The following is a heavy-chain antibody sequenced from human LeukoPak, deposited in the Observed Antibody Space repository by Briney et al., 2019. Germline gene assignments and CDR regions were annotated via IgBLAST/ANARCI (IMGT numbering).Heavy chain of an antibody. CDR1: GGTFSSYA. Sequence: SVKVSCKASGGTFSSYAISRVRQAPGQGLEWMGRIIPILGIANYAQKFQGRVTITADKSTSTAYMELSSLRSEDTAVYYCASQSSYYYGSGSYFDYWGQGTLVTVSS. V-gene: IGHV1-69*04. CDR3: ASQSSYYYGSGSYFDY. J-gene: IGHJ4*02. D-gene: IGHD3-10*01. CDR2: IIPILGIA.